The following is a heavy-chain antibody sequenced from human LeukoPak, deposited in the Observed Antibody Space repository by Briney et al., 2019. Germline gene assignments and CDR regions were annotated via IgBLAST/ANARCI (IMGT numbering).Heavy chain of an antibody. Sequence: GGSLKLSCAASGFTFSGSAIHWVRQSSGKGLEWVGHIDKKDNFYATTSAASVTGRFTISRDDTKNTAYLQMNSLKTEDTALYYCTRDSGTYNWLDPWGQGTLVTVSS. CDR3: TRDSGTYNWLDP. CDR1: GFTFSGSA. D-gene: IGHD1-26*01. CDR2: IDKKDNFYAT. V-gene: IGHV3-73*01. J-gene: IGHJ5*02.